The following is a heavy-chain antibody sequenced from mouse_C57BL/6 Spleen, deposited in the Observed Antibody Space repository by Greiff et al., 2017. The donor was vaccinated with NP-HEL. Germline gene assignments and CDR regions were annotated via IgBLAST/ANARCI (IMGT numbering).Heavy chain of an antibody. Sequence: QVQLQQPGAELVRPGSSVKLSCKASGYTFTSYWMDWVKQRPGQGLEWIGNIYPSDSETHYNQKFKDKATLTVDKSSSTAYMQLSSLTSEDSAVYYCAREDYIYYAMDYWGQGTSVTVSS. CDR1: GYTFTSYW. CDR3: AREDYIYYAMDY. V-gene: IGHV1-61*01. D-gene: IGHD2-13*01. J-gene: IGHJ4*01. CDR2: IYPSDSET.